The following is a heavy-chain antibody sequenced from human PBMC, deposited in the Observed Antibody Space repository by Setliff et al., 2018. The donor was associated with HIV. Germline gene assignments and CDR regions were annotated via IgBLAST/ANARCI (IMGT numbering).Heavy chain of an antibody. CDR3: AKRGYVSAWYDEPVQFYQHMDV. CDR2: ISAGGGST. Sequence: SCAASGFTFSTNAMNWVRQAPGKGLEWVSGISAGGGSTYYADSVKGRFTISRDNSKNTLYMQMNNLRAEDTAVYYCAKRGYVSAWYDEPVQFYQHMDVWGKGTTVT. CDR1: GFTFSTNA. J-gene: IGHJ6*03. V-gene: IGHV3-23*01. D-gene: IGHD6-19*01.